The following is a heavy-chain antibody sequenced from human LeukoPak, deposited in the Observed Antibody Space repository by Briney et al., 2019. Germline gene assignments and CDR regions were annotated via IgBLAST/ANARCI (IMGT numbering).Heavy chain of an antibody. CDR3: ARTYYYDSSGYYGGGFDY. V-gene: IGHV1-69*13. CDR2: IIPIFGTA. J-gene: IGHJ4*02. D-gene: IGHD3-22*01. CDR1: GGTFSSYA. Sequence: SVKVSCKASGGTFSSYAISWVRQAPGQGLEWMGGIIPIFGTANYAQKFQGRVTITADESTSTAYMELSGLRSEDTAVYYCARTYYYDSSGYYGGGFDYWGQGTLVTVSS.